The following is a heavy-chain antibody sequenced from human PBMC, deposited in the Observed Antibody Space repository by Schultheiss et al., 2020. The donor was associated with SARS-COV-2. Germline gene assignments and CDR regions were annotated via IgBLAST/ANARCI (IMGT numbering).Heavy chain of an antibody. CDR2: INHSGST. Sequence: SETLSLTCAVYGGSFSGYYWSWIRQPPGKGLEWIGEINHSGSTNYNPSLKSRVTMSVDTSKNQFSLKLSSVTAADTAVYYCARDLAVAATDYWGQGTLVTGSS. CDR3: ARDLAVAATDY. J-gene: IGHJ4*02. CDR1: GGSFSGYY. V-gene: IGHV4-34*01. D-gene: IGHD6-19*01.